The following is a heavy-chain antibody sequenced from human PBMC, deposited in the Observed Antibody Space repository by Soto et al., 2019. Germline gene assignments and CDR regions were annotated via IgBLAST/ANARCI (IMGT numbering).Heavy chain of an antibody. CDR2: IYYSGST. J-gene: IGHJ6*02. CDR3: ARASLPPYYYYYGMDV. Sequence: SETLSLTCTVSGGSISSYYWSWIRQPPGKGLEWIGYIYYSGSTNYNPSLKSRVTISVDTSKNQFSLKLSSVTAADTAVYYCARASLPPYYYYYGMDVWGQGTTVTVSS. V-gene: IGHV4-59*01. CDR1: GGSISSYY.